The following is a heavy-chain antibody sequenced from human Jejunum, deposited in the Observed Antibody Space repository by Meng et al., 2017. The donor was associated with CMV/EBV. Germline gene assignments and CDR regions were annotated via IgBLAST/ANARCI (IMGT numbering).Heavy chain of an antibody. CDR1: FTFSSFA. D-gene: IGHD3-10*01. CDR3: AKDPNAARGVECFQY. V-gene: IGHV3-23*03. J-gene: IGHJ1*01. Sequence: FTFSSFAMSWVRQAPGKGLEWVSIIYSGGGNTYYSDSVRGRFTISRDNSKNTLYLQMNSLRADDTAVYYCAKDPNAARGVECFQYWGQGTLVTVSS. CDR2: IYSGGGNT.